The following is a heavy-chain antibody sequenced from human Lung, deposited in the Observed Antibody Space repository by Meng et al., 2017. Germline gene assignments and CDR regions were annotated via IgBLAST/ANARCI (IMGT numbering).Heavy chain of an antibody. V-gene: IGHV4-34*01. CDR2: INHSGST. Sequence: QVQLQQWGAGLFKPSETLSLTCVVSGGSFSDYDWSWIRQPPGKGLEWIGEINHSGSTNYNPSLESRATISVDTSQNNLSLKLSSVTAADSAVYYCARGPTTMAHDFDYWGQGTLVTVSS. J-gene: IGHJ4*02. CDR3: ARGPTTMAHDFDY. CDR1: GGSFSDYD. D-gene: IGHD4-11*01.